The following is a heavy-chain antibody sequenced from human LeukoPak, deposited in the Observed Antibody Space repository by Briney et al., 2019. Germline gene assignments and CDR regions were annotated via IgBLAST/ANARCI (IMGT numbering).Heavy chain of an antibody. Sequence: GGSLRLSCAASGFTFTYYGLHWVRQAPGKGLEWVALISTDGSNKDYADSAKGRFTISRDNSKNILYLQMNSLRVEDTAVYYCVKDSSSTWFGGDSQWGQGTLVTVSS. CDR1: GFTFTYYG. CDR3: VKDSSSTWFGGDSQ. D-gene: IGHD2-2*01. J-gene: IGHJ4*02. CDR2: ISTDGSNK. V-gene: IGHV3-30*18.